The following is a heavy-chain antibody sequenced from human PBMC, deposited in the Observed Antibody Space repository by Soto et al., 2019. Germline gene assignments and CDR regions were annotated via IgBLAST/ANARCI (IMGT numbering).Heavy chain of an antibody. CDR2: IIPMFGIP. J-gene: IGHJ3*01. V-gene: IGHV1-69*01. D-gene: IGHD6-19*01. CDR3: ARGGTSGWLKGAYDV. Sequence: QVQLVQSGAEVKKPGSSVKVSCQASGGTLNKHAITWVRRAPGQGLEWLGGIIPMFGIPNYPQKFKGRVTITADDSTNTSQMELSSLTSDDTAVYYCARGGTSGWLKGAYDVWGQGTQVTVSS. CDR1: GGTLNKHA.